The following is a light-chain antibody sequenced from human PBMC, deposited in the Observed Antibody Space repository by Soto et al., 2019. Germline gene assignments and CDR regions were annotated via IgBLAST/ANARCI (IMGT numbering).Light chain of an antibody. Sequence: DIQMTQSPSTLSGSVGDRVTITCRASQTISSWLAWYQQKPGKAPKLLIYKASTLKSGVPSRFLGRGSGTEFTLTISSLQPDDFATYYCQHYNSYSEAFGQGTKVELK. J-gene: IGKJ1*01. CDR2: KAS. V-gene: IGKV1-5*03. CDR1: QTISSW. CDR3: QHYNSYSEA.